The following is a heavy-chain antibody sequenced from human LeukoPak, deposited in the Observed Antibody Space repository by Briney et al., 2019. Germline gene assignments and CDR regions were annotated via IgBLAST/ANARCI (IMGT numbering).Heavy chain of an antibody. CDR3: ARDGTYYYDSSIYTLDY. CDR1: GYTFTSYD. Sequence: GASVKVSCKASGYTFTSYDINWVRQATGQGLEWMGWMNPNSGNTGYAQKFQGRVTMTRNTSISTAYMELSSLRSEDTAVYYCARDGTYYYDSSIYTLDYWGQGTLVTVSS. CDR2: MNPNSGNT. D-gene: IGHD3-22*01. V-gene: IGHV1-8*01. J-gene: IGHJ4*02.